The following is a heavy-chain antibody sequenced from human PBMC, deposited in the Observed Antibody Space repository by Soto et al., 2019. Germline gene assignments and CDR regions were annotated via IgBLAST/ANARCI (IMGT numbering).Heavy chain of an antibody. CDR1: VLSISGKK. V-gene: IGHV3-23*01. Sequence: WWSLRLSCSASVLSISGKKNVAFVRQAPGKGLEWVSAISGSGGSTYYADSVKGRFTISRDNSKNTLYLQMNSLRAEDTAVYYCATDLDFWSGYYTNRPDYWGQGTLVTVSS. CDR3: ATDLDFWSGYYTNRPDY. CDR2: ISGSGGST. J-gene: IGHJ4*02. D-gene: IGHD3-3*01.